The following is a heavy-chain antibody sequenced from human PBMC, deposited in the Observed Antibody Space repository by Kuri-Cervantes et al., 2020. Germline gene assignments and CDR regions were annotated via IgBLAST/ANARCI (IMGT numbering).Heavy chain of an antibody. CDR1: GFTFSSYS. Sequence: GGSLRLSCAASGFTFSSYSMNWVRQAPGKGLEWVSSISSSSSYIYYADSVKGRFTISRDNAKNSLYLQMNSLRAEDTAVYYFASETVTIRYFDYWGQGTLVTVSS. CDR3: ASETVTIRYFDY. J-gene: IGHJ4*02. D-gene: IGHD4-17*01. V-gene: IGHV3-21*01. CDR2: ISSSSSYI.